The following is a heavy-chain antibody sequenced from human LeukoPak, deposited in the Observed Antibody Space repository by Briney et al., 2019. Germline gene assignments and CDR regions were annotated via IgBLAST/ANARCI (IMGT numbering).Heavy chain of an antibody. Sequence: GGSLRLSCAASGFTFSSYGMSWVRQAPGKGLEWVANIKQDGSEKYYVDSVKGRFTISRDNAKNSLYLQMNSLRAEDTAVYYCERGPIVRGVIDYWGQGTLVTVSS. V-gene: IGHV3-7*01. J-gene: IGHJ4*02. CDR1: GFTFSSYG. CDR3: ERGPIVRGVIDY. CDR2: IKQDGSEK. D-gene: IGHD3-10*01.